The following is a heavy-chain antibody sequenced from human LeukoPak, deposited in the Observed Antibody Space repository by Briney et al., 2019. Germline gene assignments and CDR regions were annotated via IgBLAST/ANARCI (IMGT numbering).Heavy chain of an antibody. Sequence: PSETLSLTCTVSGGSISSSSYYWGWIRQPPGKGLEWIGYIYYSGSTNYKPSLKSRVTISVETSKNQFSLKLRSVTAADTAVYYCARVTGYMIEDYFDYWGQGPWSPSPQ. D-gene: IGHD3-22*01. CDR1: GGSISSSSYY. V-gene: IGHV4-61*05. CDR2: IYYSGST. J-gene: IGHJ4*02. CDR3: ARVTGYMIEDYFDY.